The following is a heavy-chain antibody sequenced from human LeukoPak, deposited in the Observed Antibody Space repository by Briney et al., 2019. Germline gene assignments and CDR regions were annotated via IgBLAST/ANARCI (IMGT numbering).Heavy chain of an antibody. Sequence: PGGSLRLSCAASGFTFSSYEMNWVRQAPGKGLEWVSYISSSGSTIYYADSVKGRFTTSRDNAKNSLYLQMNSLRAEDTAVYYCAREWSSGWTYDYWGQGTLVTVSS. CDR3: AREWSSGWTYDY. CDR1: GFTFSSYE. J-gene: IGHJ4*02. V-gene: IGHV3-48*03. D-gene: IGHD6-19*01. CDR2: ISSSGSTI.